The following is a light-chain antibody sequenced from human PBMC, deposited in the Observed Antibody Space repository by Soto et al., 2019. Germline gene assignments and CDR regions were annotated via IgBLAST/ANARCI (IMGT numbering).Light chain of an antibody. CDR2: LDDSGSY. CDR1: SANISYI. J-gene: IGLJ3*02. CDR3: ATWDSNTHNWV. V-gene: IGLV4-60*02. Sequence: QSVLTQSSSASASLGSSVTLTCTLSSANISYIIEWHQQQPGKAPRYLLNLDDSGSYKQGTGVPDRFSGSSSGADRYLTISNLQFEDEADYYCATWDSNTHNWVFGGGTKLTVL.